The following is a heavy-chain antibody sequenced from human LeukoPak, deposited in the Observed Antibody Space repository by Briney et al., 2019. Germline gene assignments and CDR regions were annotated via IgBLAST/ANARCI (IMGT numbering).Heavy chain of an antibody. Sequence: GGSLRLSCAASGFTFSSYAMYWVRQAPGKGLEWVSVVRGSGGTTYYADSVKGRFTISRDNSKNTLYLQMNSLRAEDTAVYYCAKGIGATSYYYGMDVWGQGTTVTVSS. CDR3: AKGIGATSYYYGMDV. D-gene: IGHD1-26*01. CDR2: VRGSGGTT. J-gene: IGHJ6*02. V-gene: IGHV3-23*01. CDR1: GFTFSSYA.